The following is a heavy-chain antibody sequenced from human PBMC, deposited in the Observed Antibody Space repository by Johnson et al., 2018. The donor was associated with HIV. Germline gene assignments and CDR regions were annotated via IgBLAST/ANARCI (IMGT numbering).Heavy chain of an antibody. Sequence: VQLVESGGGLVQPGRSLRLSCAASGFTFDDYAMHWVRQAPGKGLEWVSRIRNDGSETAYADSVKGRFTVSRDNAKNSLYLQMNSLRAEDTAMYYCARGMWIPEIDAIDIWGQGTMVTVSS. D-gene: IGHD5-18*01. V-gene: IGHV3-9*01. J-gene: IGHJ3*02. CDR1: GFTFDDYA. CDR3: ARGMWIPEIDAIDI. CDR2: IRNDGSET.